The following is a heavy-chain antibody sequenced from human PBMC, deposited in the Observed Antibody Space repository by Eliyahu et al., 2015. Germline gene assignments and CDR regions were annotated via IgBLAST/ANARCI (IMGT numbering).Heavy chain of an antibody. Sequence: QLQLQESXPGLVKPSETLSXTCTXSXGPXXSASCYWGWTRQPPGKGLEWXGSIFYSRGTYYNPSLKSRVTISADTSKNQFSLTLSSVTAADTAVYYCARRVPGSPVDVWGKGTTVIVSS. J-gene: IGHJ6*04. V-gene: IGHV4-39*01. CDR2: IFYSRGT. D-gene: IGHD3-3*01. CDR3: ARRVPGSPVDV. CDR1: XGPXXSASCY.